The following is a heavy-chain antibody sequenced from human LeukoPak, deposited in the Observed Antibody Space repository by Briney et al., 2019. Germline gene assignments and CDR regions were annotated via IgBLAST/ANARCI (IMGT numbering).Heavy chain of an antibody. CDR2: INHSGST. D-gene: IGHD3-16*01. CDR1: GGSFSGYY. J-gene: IGHJ3*02. V-gene: IGHV4-34*01. Sequence: SETLSLTCAVYGGSFSGYYWSWIRQPPGKGLEWIGEINHSGSTNYNPSLKSRVTISVDTSKNQFSLKLSSVTAADTAVYYCAREGSDLLGAFDIWGQGTMVTVSS. CDR3: AREGSDLLGAFDI.